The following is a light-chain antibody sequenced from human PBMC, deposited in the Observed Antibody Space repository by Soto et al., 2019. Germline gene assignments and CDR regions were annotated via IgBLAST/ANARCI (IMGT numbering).Light chain of an antibody. CDR1: QSVDPY. CDR2: DAY. Sequence: EIVLTPSPGTLSLSPGERATLSCRASQSVDPYLAWYQQKPGQAPRLLIYDAYNRATGIPARFSGSGSGTDFTLTISSLEPEDFAVYYCQQRSTWPTFGPGTKLDIK. V-gene: IGKV3-11*01. CDR3: QQRSTWPT. J-gene: IGKJ3*01.